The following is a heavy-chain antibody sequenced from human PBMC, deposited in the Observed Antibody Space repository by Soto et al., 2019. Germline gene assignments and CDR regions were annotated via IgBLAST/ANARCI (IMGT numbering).Heavy chain of an antibody. CDR3: AREYCSRTSCYGPDY. CDR2: ISVYNGNT. V-gene: IGHV1-18*01. D-gene: IGHD2-2*01. CDR1: GYTFTSYG. Sequence: ASVKVSCKASGYTFTSYGISWVRQAPGQGLEWTGWISVYNGNTKYAQKFQGRVTVTTDTSTSTAYMELRSLTSDDTAVYYCAREYCSRTSCYGPDYWGQGTLVTVSS. J-gene: IGHJ4*02.